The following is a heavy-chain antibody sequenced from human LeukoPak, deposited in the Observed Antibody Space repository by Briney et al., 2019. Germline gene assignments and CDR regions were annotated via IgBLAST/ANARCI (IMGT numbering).Heavy chain of an antibody. CDR3: AKDEAEPYYYDSSGYCDY. V-gene: IGHV3-30*18. Sequence: EGSLRLSCAASGFTFSSYGMHWVRQAPDKRLEWVAVISYDGSNKYYADSVKGRFTISRDNSKNTLYLQMNSLRAEDTAVYYCAKDEAEPYYYDSSGYCDYWGQETLVSVFS. J-gene: IGHJ4*02. CDR1: GFTFSSYG. CDR2: ISYDGSNK. D-gene: IGHD3-22*01.